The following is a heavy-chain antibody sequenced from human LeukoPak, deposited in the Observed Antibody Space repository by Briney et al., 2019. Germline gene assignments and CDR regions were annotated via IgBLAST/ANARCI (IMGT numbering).Heavy chain of an antibody. CDR3: ARVGYGDYAWFDP. Sequence: PSETLSLTCTVSGGSISSGSYYWSWIRQPAGKGLEWIGRIYTSGRTNYNPSLKSRVTISVDTSKNQFSLKLSSVTAADTAVYYCARVGYGDYAWFDPWGQGTLVTVSS. J-gene: IGHJ5*02. CDR1: GGSISSGSYY. D-gene: IGHD4-17*01. CDR2: IYTSGRT. V-gene: IGHV4-61*02.